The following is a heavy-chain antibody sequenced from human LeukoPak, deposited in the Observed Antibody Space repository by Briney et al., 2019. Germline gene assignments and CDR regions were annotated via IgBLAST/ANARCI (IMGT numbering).Heavy chain of an antibody. CDR1: GGTFSSYA. CDR2: IIPIFGTA. D-gene: IGHD3-22*01. Sequence: PVKVSCKASGGTFSSYAISWVRQAPGQGLEWMGRIIPIFGTANYAQKFQGRVTITTDESTSTAYMELSSLRSEDTAVYYCARVQPYDSSGYYYHLAFDIWGQGTMVTVSS. J-gene: IGHJ3*02. V-gene: IGHV1-69*05. CDR3: ARVQPYDSSGYYYHLAFDI.